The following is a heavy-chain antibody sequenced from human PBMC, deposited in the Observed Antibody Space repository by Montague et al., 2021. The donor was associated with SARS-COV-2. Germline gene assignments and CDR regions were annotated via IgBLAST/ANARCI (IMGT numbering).Heavy chain of an antibody. CDR1: GFSLSTSGMR. V-gene: IGHV2-70*04. D-gene: IGHD3-9*01. CDR3: ARSYYDILTNYYDACDI. Sequence: PALVKPTQTLTLTGTLSGFSLSTSGMRASWIRQPPGKALEWLARIDWXXXKFSSTSLKTRLTISKDTSKNQVVLTMTNMDPVDTATYYCARSYYDILTNYYDACDIWGQGTMVTVSS. CDR2: IDWXXXK. J-gene: IGHJ3*02.